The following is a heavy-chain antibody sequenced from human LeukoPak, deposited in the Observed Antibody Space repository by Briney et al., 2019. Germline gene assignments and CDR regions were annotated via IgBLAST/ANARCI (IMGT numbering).Heavy chain of an antibody. CDR1: GGSISSSSYY. CDR2: IYYSGST. CDR3: ARHMYSSSWYRRHYYMDV. J-gene: IGHJ6*03. V-gene: IGHV4-39*01. Sequence: SETLSLTCTVSGGSISSSSYYWGWIRQPPGKGLEWIGSIYYSGSTYYNPSLKSRVTISVDTSKNQFSLKLSSVTAADTAVYYCARHMYSSSWYRRHYYMDVWGKGTTVTVSS. D-gene: IGHD6-13*01.